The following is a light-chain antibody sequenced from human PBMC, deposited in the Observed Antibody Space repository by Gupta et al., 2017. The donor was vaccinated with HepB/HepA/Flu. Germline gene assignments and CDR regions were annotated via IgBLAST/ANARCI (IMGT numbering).Light chain of an antibody. V-gene: IGKV6D-21*02. Sequence: EVVLTQSPAFQSVTPKEKVTITCRASQGIATSLHWYQQRPGQAPKLLIRDASQSISGVPSRFSGSGAGIDFTLTISSLEAEDAAVYYCHQSSSLPHTFGGGTKLEI. CDR2: DAS. CDR1: QGIATS. CDR3: HQSSSLPHT. J-gene: IGKJ4*01.